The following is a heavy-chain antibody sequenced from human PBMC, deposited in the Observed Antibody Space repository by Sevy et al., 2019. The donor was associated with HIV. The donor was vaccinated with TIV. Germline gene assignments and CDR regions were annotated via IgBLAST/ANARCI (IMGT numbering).Heavy chain of an antibody. D-gene: IGHD4-17*01. J-gene: IGHJ2*01. CDR2: IQSKYEGGTT. CDR1: GFTFSNVW. CDR3: TTMMRLYGDPNFWYFDL. V-gene: IGHV3-15*01. Sequence: GGSLRLSCAASGFTFSNVWTSWVRQASGKGLEWVGRIQSKYEGGTTDYAAPVKGRFSISRDESSDTLYLQMNSLKTEDTAVYYCTTMMRLYGDPNFWYFDLWGRGTLVTVSS.